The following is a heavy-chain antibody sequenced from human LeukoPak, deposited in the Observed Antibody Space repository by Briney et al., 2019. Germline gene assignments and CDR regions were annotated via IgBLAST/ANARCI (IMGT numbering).Heavy chain of an antibody. V-gene: IGHV3-30*18. D-gene: IGHD3-3*01. CDR2: ISYDGSNK. Sequence: QTGGSLRLSCAASGFTFSSYGMHWVRQAPGKGLEWVAVISYDGSNKHYADSVKGRFTISRDNSKNTLYLQMNSLRAEDTAVYYCAKGGYRFLWSGSRLRGGYFDYWGQGTLVTVSS. J-gene: IGHJ4*02. CDR1: GFTFSSYG. CDR3: AKGGYRFLWSGSRLRGGYFDY.